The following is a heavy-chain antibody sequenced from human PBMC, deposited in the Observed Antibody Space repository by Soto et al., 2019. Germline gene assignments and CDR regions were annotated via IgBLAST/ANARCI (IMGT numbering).Heavy chain of an antibody. J-gene: IGHJ4*02. D-gene: IGHD3-22*01. Sequence: EVQLVESGGGLVQPGGSLRLSCAASGITFSTYWVHWVRQAPGKGLVWVSRITSDGTSTNYADAVKGRFTISRDNAKNTLYLQMNSLRVEDTAVYYCVSGGYSDSRGRLGYWGQGTLVTVSS. CDR1: GITFSTYW. CDR3: VSGGYSDSRGRLGY. V-gene: IGHV3-74*01. CDR2: ITSDGTST.